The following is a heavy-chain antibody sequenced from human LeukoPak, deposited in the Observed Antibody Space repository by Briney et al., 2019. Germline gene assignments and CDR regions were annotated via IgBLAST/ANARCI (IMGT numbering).Heavy chain of an antibody. CDR1: GFTFSSYG. J-gene: IGHJ4*02. D-gene: IGHD3-3*01. CDR3: AKDGVAETADY. Sequence: GGSLRLSCAASGFTFSSYGMHWVRQAPGKGLEWVAVISYDGSNKYYADSVKGRFTISRDNFKNTLYLQMNSLRAEDTAVYYCAKDGVAETADYWGQGTLVTVSS. V-gene: IGHV3-30*18. CDR2: ISYDGSNK.